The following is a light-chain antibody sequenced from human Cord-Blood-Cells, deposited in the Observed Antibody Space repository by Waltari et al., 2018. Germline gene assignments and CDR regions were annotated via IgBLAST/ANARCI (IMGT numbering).Light chain of an antibody. V-gene: IGLV2-14*01. CDR2: DVR. J-gene: IGLJ1*01. Sequence: QSALTQRASVSGSPGQSITISCTGTSSDVGGYNYVTWYQQHPGKAPKLMIYDVRKRPSGVSNRFSVSKSGNTASLTISVLQAEDEADYYCSSYTSSSTLDVFGTGTKVTVL. CDR1: SSDVGGYNY. CDR3: SSYTSSSTLDV.